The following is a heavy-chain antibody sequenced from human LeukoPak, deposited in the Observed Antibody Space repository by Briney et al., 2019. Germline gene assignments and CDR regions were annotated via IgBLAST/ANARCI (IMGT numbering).Heavy chain of an antibody. CDR2: LSWNSGSI. CDR3: AKDTKYQLLGSGYFDY. CDR1: GFTFDDYA. V-gene: IGHV3-9*01. J-gene: IGHJ4*02. Sequence: GRSLRLSCAASGFTFDDYAMHWVRQAPGKGLEWVSGLSWNSGSIAYADSVKGRFTISRENAKNSLYLQMNSLRAEDTALYYCAKDTKYQLLGSGYFDYWGQGTLVTVSS. D-gene: IGHD2-2*01.